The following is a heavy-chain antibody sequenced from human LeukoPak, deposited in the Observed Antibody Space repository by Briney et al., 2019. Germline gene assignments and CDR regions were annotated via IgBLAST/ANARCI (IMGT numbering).Heavy chain of an antibody. J-gene: IGHJ6*03. CDR1: GFTFNTYN. CDR3: ARVIDYYGSGSYYKDYYYYMDV. Sequence: GGSLRLSCAASGFTFNTYNMNWVRQAPGKGLEWVSSITSSSTYTFYADSVKGRFTISRDNAKNSLYLQMNSLRAEDTAVYYCARVIDYYGSGSYYKDYYYYMDVWGKGTTVTISS. CDR2: ITSSSTYT. V-gene: IGHV3-21*04. D-gene: IGHD3-10*01.